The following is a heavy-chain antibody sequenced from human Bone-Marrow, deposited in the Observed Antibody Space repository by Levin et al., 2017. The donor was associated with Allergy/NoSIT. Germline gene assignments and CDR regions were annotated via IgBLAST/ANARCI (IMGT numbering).Heavy chain of an antibody. J-gene: IGHJ4*02. V-gene: IGHV3-49*04. CDR1: GFTFGDYA. CDR3: TRDLPYYYDRMFDY. CDR2: IRSKAYGGTT. D-gene: IGHD3-22*01. Sequence: AGGSLRLSCTASGFTFGDYAMSWVRQAPGKGLEWVGFIRSKAYGGTTEYAASVKGRFTISRDDSKSIAYLQMNSLKTEDTAVYYCTRDLPYYYDRMFDYWGQGTLVTVSS.